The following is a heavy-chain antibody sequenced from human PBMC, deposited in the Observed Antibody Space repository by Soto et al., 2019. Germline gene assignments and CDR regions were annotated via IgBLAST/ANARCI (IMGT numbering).Heavy chain of an antibody. V-gene: IGHV1-3*01. Sequence: QVQLVQSGAEVKKPGASVKVSCKASGYTFTSYAMHGVRQAPGQRLEWMGWINAGNGNTKYSQKVQGRVTITRDTSASTAYMELSSLRSEDTAAYYCASDRGLSSGWYRREYNWFDPWGQGTLVTVSS. J-gene: IGHJ5*02. CDR2: INAGNGNT. D-gene: IGHD6-19*01. CDR1: GYTFTSYA. CDR3: ASDRGLSSGWYRREYNWFDP.